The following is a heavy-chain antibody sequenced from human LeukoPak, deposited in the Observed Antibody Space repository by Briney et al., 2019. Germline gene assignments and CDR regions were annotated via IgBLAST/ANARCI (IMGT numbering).Heavy chain of an antibody. Sequence: ASVKVSCKASGYTFTSYDINWVRQAPGQGLEWMGWISGSTGNTNYAQKIQGRVTMTTDTSTSTAYMELRSLSFDDTAIYYCARSGRGTYYYFDYWGQGTLVTVSS. CDR3: ARSGRGTYYYFDY. CDR2: ISGSTGNT. V-gene: IGHV1-18*01. J-gene: IGHJ4*02. CDR1: GYTFTSYD. D-gene: IGHD1-26*01.